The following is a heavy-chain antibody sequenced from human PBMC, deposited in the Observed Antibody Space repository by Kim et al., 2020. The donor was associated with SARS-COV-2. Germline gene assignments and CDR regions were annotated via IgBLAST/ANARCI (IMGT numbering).Heavy chain of an antibody. V-gene: IGHV4-34*01. D-gene: IGHD1-26*01. CDR3: ARVSGSYGDY. Sequence: STNYNPSLKSRVTISVDTSKNQFSLKLSSVTAADTAVYYCARVSGSYGDYWGQGTLVTVSS. J-gene: IGHJ4*02. CDR2: ST.